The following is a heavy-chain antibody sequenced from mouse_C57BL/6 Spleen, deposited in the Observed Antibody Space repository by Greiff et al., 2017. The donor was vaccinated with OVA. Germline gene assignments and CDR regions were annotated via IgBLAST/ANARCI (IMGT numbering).Heavy chain of an antibody. D-gene: IGHD1-1*01. Sequence: VQLQQPGAELVRPGTSVKLSCKASGYTFTSYWMHWVKQRPGQGLEWIGVIDPSDSYTNYNQKFKGKATLTVDTSSSTAYMQLSSLTSEDSAVYYCARDYGSSYERYFDVWGTGTTVTVSS. V-gene: IGHV1-59*01. J-gene: IGHJ1*03. CDR1: GYTFTSYW. CDR2: IDPSDSYT. CDR3: ARDYGSSYERYFDV.